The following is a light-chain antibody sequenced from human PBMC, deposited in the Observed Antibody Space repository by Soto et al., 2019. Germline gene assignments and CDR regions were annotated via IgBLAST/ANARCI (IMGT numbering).Light chain of an antibody. V-gene: IGKV3-15*01. J-gene: IGKJ4*01. CDR1: LPIGNK. CDR3: QQYENWPPAVT. Sequence: DIVLTQSPATLSVSRGERATLSCRASLPIGNKLAWYQQRPGQSLRLLIYGASAKAHGVPARFSGSGSGTGFTLTISSLQSEDLAVYYCQQYENWPPAVTFGGGTNVEIK. CDR2: GAS.